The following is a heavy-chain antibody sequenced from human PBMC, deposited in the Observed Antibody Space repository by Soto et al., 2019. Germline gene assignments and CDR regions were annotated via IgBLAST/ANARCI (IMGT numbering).Heavy chain of an antibody. D-gene: IGHD4-4*01. J-gene: IGHJ4*02. CDR2: IWYDGSNK. V-gene: IGHV3-33*01. CDR1: GFTFSSYG. CDR3: ARLEMATVSDY. Sequence: PGGSLRLSCAASGFTFSSYGMHWVRQAPGKGLEWVAVIWYDGSNKYYADSVKGRFTISRDNSKNTLYLQMNSLRAEDTAVYYCARLEMATVSDYWGQGTRVTVAS.